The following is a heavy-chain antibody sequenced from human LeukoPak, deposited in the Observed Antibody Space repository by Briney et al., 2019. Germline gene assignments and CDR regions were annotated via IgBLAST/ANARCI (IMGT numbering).Heavy chain of an antibody. CDR3: ARFTPLWNVYY. Sequence: SETLSLTCTVCSASINTSYWSRIRQPPGKGLEWIGYIFYSGSTNYNPSLQSRVTISLHTSKTQFSLKLSSATAEAYAVYYSARFTPLWNVYYWGQGTLVTVSS. D-gene: IGHD1-1*01. CDR2: IFYSGST. V-gene: IGHV4-59*12. CDR1: SASINTSY. J-gene: IGHJ4*02.